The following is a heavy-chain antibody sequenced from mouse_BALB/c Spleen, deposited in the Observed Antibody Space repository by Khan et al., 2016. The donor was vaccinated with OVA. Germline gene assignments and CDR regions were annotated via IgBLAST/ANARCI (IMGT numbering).Heavy chain of an antibody. J-gene: IGHJ3*01. D-gene: IGHD2-14*01. Sequence: QVQLKQSGPGLVQPSQSLSITCTVSGFSLTTYGVHWVRQSPGKGLEWLGVIWSGGGTDYNAAFISRLSISKDNSKSQVFFKMNRLQAEDTAMYCCARNSYMYDFTYWGQGTLVTVSA. CDR1: GFSLTTYG. CDR3: ARNSYMYDFTY. V-gene: IGHV2-2*01. CDR2: IWSGGGT.